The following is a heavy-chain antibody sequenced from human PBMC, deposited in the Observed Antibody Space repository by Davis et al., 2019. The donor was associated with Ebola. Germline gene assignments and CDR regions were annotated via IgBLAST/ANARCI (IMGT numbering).Heavy chain of an antibody. J-gene: IGHJ4*02. V-gene: IGHV3-33*01. D-gene: IGHD3-22*01. CDR1: GFTISRHG. CDR3: ARDASYYSDDQ. Sequence: PGGSLRLSCAASGFTISRHGMHWVRQAPGKGLEWVAVIWSDGIKKHYAESVKGRFTISRDNSKNTLYLEMNSLRVEDTAIYYCARDASYYSDDQWGQGTLVTVSS. CDR2: IWSDGIKK.